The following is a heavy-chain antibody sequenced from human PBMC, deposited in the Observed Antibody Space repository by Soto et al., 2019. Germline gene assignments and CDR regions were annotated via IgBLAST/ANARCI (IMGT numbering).Heavy chain of an antibody. Sequence: QVQLVQSGAEVKKPGSSVKVSCKASGGTFSSYAISWVRQAPGQGLEWMGGIIPIFGTANYAQKFQGRVTITGDESTSTAHMELSSLRSEDTAVYYCASVQPRRTTYITPPPHYYYYGMDVWGQGTTVTVSS. J-gene: IGHJ6*02. CDR2: IIPIFGTA. D-gene: IGHD4-17*01. CDR1: GGTFSSYA. CDR3: ASVQPRRTTYITPPPHYYYYGMDV. V-gene: IGHV1-69*01.